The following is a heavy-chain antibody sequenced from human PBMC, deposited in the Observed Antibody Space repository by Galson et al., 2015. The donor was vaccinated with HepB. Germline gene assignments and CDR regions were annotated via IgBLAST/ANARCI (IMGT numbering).Heavy chain of an antibody. Sequence: SLRLSCAASGFTFSDYYMSWIRQAPGKGLEWVSYISSAGDLIYYADSVKGRFTISRDNARNSLYLQMNNLRVEDTAFYYCARERPRVGAKTGDWFDPWGQGTLVTVSS. V-gene: IGHV3-11*01. CDR2: ISSAGDLI. CDR1: GFTFSDYY. J-gene: IGHJ5*02. D-gene: IGHD1-26*01. CDR3: ARERPRVGAKTGDWFDP.